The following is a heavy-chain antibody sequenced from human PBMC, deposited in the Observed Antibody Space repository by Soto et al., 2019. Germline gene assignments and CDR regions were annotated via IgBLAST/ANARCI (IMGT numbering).Heavy chain of an antibody. V-gene: IGHV4-39*01. J-gene: IGHJ4*02. CDR3: AEGYYYGSGSYYPFDY. D-gene: IGHD3-10*01. CDR1: GGSISSGGYY. CDR2: IYYSGST. Sequence: PSETLSLTCTVSGGSISSGGYYWSWIRQHPGKGLEWIGYIYYSGSTYYNPSLKSRVTISVDTSKNQFSLKLSSVTAADTAVYYCAEGYYYGSGSYYPFDYWGQGTLVTVSS.